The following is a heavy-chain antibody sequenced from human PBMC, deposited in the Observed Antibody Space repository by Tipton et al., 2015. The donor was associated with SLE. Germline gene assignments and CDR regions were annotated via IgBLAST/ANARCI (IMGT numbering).Heavy chain of an antibody. CDR1: GGNFSSYA. D-gene: IGHD6-13*01. CDR2: IIPIFGTA. CDR3: ARARGPCIAAAGLFDY. Sequence: QLVQSGAEVKKPGSSVKVSCKASGGNFSSYAISWVRQAPGQGLEWMGRIIPIFGTANYAQKFQGRVTITADESTSTAYMELSSLRSEDTAVYYCARARGPCIAAAGLFDYWGQGTLVTVSS. J-gene: IGHJ4*02. V-gene: IGHV1-69*18.